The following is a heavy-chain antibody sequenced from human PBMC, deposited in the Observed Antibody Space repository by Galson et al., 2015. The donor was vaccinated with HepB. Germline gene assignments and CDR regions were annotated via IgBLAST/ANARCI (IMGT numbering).Heavy chain of an antibody. CDR3: AAFRLMVRGTGPRWYFDL. J-gene: IGHJ2*01. D-gene: IGHD3-10*01. Sequence: SVKVSCKASGFTFTSSAMQWVRQARGQRLEWIGWIVVGSGNTNYAQKFQERVTITRDMSTSTAYMELSSLRSEDTAVYYCAAFRLMVRGTGPRWYFDLWGRGTLVTVSS. CDR1: GFTFTSSA. V-gene: IGHV1-58*02. CDR2: IVVGSGNT.